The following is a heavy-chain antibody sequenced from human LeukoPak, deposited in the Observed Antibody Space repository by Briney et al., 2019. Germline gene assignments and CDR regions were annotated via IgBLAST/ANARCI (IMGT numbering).Heavy chain of an antibody. J-gene: IGHJ4*02. CDR1: GYTFTGYY. CDR2: INPNSGGT. CDR3: ARRRGRAPFLFDY. Sequence: ASVKVSCKASGYTFTGYYMHWVRQAPGQGLEWMGWINPNSGGTNYAQKFQGRVTMTRDTSISTAYMELSSLRPEDTAVYYCARRRGRAPFLFDYWGQGTLVTVSS. V-gene: IGHV1-2*02. D-gene: IGHD3-16*01.